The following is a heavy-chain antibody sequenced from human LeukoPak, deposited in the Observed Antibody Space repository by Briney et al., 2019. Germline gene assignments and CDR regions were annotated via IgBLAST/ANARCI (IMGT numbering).Heavy chain of an antibody. CDR2: IPYDGSNQ. J-gene: IGHJ4*02. CDR3: VKDTLLTGDT. D-gene: IGHD3-16*01. Sequence: GGSLRLSCAASGFTFSDYGMHWVRQAPGKGLKWVAFIPYDGSNQYYADTVRGRFTISRDNSKDALYLQMSSLGPEDTALYYCVKDTLLTGDTWGQGTLVTVS. V-gene: IGHV3-30*02. CDR1: GFTFSDYG.